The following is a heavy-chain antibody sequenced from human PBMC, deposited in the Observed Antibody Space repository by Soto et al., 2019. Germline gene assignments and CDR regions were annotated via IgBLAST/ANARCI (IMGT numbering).Heavy chain of an antibody. V-gene: IGHV4-39*01. Sequence: SETLSLTCTVSGGSISNSSYYWGWIRQPPGKGLEWIGSIYYSGSTYYNPSLKSRVTISVDTSKNQFSLKLSSVTAADTAVYYCARNNRTSDLWSGYPQGPYYFDYSGQGTLVTAST. D-gene: IGHD3-3*01. J-gene: IGHJ4*01. CDR3: ARNNRTSDLWSGYPQGPYYFDY. CDR1: GGSISNSSYY. CDR2: IYYSGST.